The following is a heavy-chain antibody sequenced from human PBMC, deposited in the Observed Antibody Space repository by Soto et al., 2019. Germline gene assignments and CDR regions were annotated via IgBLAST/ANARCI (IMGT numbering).Heavy chain of an antibody. D-gene: IGHD4-17*01. CDR3: ARATWDYGDYVGAFDI. J-gene: IGHJ3*02. V-gene: IGHV1-18*01. CDR1: GYTFTSYG. Sequence: ASVKVSCKASGYTFTSYGISWVRQAPGQGLEWVGWISAYNGNTNYAQKLQGRVTMTTDTSTSTAYMELRSLRSDDTAVYYCARATWDYGDYVGAFDIWGQGTMVTVSS. CDR2: ISAYNGNT.